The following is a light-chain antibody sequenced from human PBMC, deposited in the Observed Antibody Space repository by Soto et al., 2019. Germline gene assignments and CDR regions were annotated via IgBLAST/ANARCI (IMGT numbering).Light chain of an antibody. CDR1: QSLLHSNGYNY. J-gene: IGKJ2*01. CDR3: MQALRSPQT. CDR2: LGS. V-gene: IGKV2-28*01. Sequence: DIVMTQSPLSLPVTPGEPASISCRSSQSLLHSNGYNYLDWYLQKPGQYPHLLIYLGSNRASGVPDRFSGSGSGTDFTLKISRVEAEDVGVYYCMQALRSPQTFGQGTKLEIK.